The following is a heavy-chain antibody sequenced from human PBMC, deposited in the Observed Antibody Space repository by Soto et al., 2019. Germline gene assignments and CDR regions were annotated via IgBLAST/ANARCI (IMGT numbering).Heavy chain of an antibody. Sequence: QVQLVQSGAEVKKPGSSVKVSCNASGGTFSSYAINWGRQAPGPGLEWMGGIIRIFGTPDYAQRFQGRGTMTADESTRTAYMELSSLRSEDTAVDYCARQGSNEYYYYGMDVGGQGTMVTVSS. CDR1: GGTFSSYA. CDR2: IIRIFGTP. CDR3: ARQGSNEYYYYGMDV. V-gene: IGHV1-69*01. J-gene: IGHJ6*02. D-gene: IGHD3-10*01.